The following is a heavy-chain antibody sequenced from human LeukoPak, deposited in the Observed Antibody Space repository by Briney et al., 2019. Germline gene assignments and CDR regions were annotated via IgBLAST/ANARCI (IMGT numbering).Heavy chain of an antibody. D-gene: IGHD5-18*01. CDR1: GFTFSSYA. V-gene: IGHV3-30*04. CDR2: ISYDGSNK. Sequence: GRSLRLSCAASGFTFSSYAMHWVRQAPGKGLEWVAVISYDGSNKYYADSVKGRFTISRDNSKNTLYLQMNSLRAEDTAVYYCAGGGYSYGYVEATVDYWGQGTLVTVSS. J-gene: IGHJ4*02. CDR3: AGGGYSYGYVEATVDY.